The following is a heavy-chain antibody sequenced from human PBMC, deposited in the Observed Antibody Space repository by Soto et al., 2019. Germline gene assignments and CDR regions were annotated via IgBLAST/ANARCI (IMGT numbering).Heavy chain of an antibody. Sequence: QVHLVQSGAEVKKPGASVKVSCKASGYIFTTYGITWVRQAPGQGLEWMGWISAHNGNTNYAQKLQGRVTVTRDTSTSTAYMELRNVRSDDTAVYYCARGRYGDYWGQGALVTVSS. CDR1: GYIFTTYG. D-gene: IGHD1-1*01. J-gene: IGHJ4*02. V-gene: IGHV1-18*01. CDR3: ARGRYGDY. CDR2: ISAHNGNT.